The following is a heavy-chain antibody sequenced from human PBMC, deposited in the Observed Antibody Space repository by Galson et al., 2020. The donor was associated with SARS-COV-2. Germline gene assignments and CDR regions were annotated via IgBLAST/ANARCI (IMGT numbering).Heavy chain of an antibody. V-gene: IGHV3-23*01. Sequence: GGSLRLSCAASGFTFSSYAMSWVRQAPGKGLEWVSAISGSGGSTYYAGSVKGRFTISRDNSKNTLYLQMHSLRAEDTAVYQCAKGCDSSPGDGMDVWGQGTTVTVSS. J-gene: IGHJ6*02. CDR1: GFTFSSYA. CDR3: AKGCDSSPGDGMDV. CDR2: ISGSGGST. D-gene: IGHD6-13*01.